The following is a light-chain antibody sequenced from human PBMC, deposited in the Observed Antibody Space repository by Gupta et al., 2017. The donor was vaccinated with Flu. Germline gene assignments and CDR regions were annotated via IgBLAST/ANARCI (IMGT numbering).Light chain of an antibody. V-gene: IGKV3-15*01. CDR1: QSVSSN. CDR2: GAS. J-gene: IGKJ2*02. Sequence: EIVMTQSQATLSVSPGERATFSCRASQSVSSNLAWYQQKYGQAPRLLIYGASTRDTGIPARFSGSGFGREFALTISSLQSEDFGVYYCQQYKNWPPCTFGQGTKVEIK. CDR3: QQYKNWPPCT.